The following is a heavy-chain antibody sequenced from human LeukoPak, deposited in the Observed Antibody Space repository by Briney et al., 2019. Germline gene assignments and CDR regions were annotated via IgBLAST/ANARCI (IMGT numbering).Heavy chain of an antibody. CDR1: GFTFSSYA. V-gene: IGHV3-23*01. Sequence: GGSLRLSCAASGFTFSSYAMSWVRQAPGKGLEWVSAIRGSGGGTYHADSVKGRFTISRDNSKNTLYLQMNSLGDEDTALYYCAKAGIGVVGYFDYWGQGTLVTVSS. D-gene: IGHD6-19*01. J-gene: IGHJ4*02. CDR3: AKAGIGVVGYFDY. CDR2: IRGSGGGT.